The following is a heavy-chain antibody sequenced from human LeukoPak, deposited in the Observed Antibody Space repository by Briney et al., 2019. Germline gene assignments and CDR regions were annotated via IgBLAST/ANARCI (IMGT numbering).Heavy chain of an antibody. J-gene: IGHJ4*02. Sequence: GSLRLSCAASGFTFNNYNMNWVRQAPGKGLEWIGEINHSGSTNYNPSLKSRVTISVDTSKNQFSLKLSSVTAADTAVYYCARRRGLLNFDYWGQGTLVTVSS. CDR1: GFTFNNYN. D-gene: IGHD2-21*02. CDR2: INHSGST. V-gene: IGHV4-34*01. CDR3: ARRRGLLNFDY.